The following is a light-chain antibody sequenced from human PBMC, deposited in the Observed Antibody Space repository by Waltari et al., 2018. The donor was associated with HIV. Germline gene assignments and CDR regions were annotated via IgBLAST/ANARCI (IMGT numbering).Light chain of an antibody. CDR3: QQYNNWPRT. J-gene: IGKJ2*01. V-gene: IGKV3-15*01. CDR1: PSVSSH. CDR2: GAS. Sequence: EIVMMQSPFTLSVSTGARATLSCRASPSVSSHLAWYQQKPGQAPRLLIYGASTRATGIPARFSGSGSGTEFTLTISSLQSEDFAVYYCQQYNNWPRTFGQGTKLEIK.